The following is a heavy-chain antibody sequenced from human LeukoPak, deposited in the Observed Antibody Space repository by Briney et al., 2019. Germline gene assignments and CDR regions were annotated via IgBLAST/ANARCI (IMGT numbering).Heavy chain of an antibody. V-gene: IGHV3-33*01. J-gene: IGHJ4*02. CDR2: IWFDASNP. CDR3: ARENFQY. CDR1: GFTFSRYG. Sequence: PGGSLRLSCAASGFTFSRYGMQWVRQAPGKGLEWVALIWFDASNPHYVDSVKGRFTISRDNSKNTLFLQMDSLRAEDTAVYYCARENFQYWAQGTLVTVSS.